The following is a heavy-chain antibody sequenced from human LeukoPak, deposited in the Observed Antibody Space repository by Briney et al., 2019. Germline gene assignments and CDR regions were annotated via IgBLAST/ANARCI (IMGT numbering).Heavy chain of an antibody. Sequence: GGSLRHSCAASGFTFSTFWMSWVRQAPGKGLEWVANIKEDGSEKYYVDSMKGRFTVSRDNAKNSLYLQMDSLRADDTAVYYCARGGTFVSDYWGQGTLVTVSS. J-gene: IGHJ4*02. CDR3: ARGGTFVSDY. CDR1: GFTFSTFW. CDR2: IKEDGSEK. D-gene: IGHD1-1*01. V-gene: IGHV3-7*01.